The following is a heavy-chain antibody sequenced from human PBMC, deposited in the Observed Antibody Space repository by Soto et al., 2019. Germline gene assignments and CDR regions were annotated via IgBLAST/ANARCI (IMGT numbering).Heavy chain of an antibody. J-gene: IGHJ6*03. CDR3: TTRPTTVTGYYYYYMDV. Sequence: GGSLRLSCAASGFTFSNAWMSWVRQAPGKGLEWVGRIKSKTDGGTTDYAAPVKGRFTISRDDSKNTLYLQMNSLKTEDTAVYYCTTRPTTVTGYYYYYMDVWGKGTTVTVSS. V-gene: IGHV3-15*01. CDR2: IKSKTDGGTT. D-gene: IGHD4-17*01. CDR1: GFTFSNAW.